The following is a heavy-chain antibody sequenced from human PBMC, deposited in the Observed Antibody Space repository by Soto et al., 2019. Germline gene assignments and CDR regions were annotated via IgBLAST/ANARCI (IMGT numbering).Heavy chain of an antibody. Sequence: QVQLMQSGAEVKKPGASVKVSCKASGDTFTDYYIHWVRQAPGQGLEWMGTVNPSGGHTTYAQHFLGKVTMTRDTSTSTLHMGLTSLTSEDTAVYYCARGGHVVVVTAALDYWGQGTLVTVSS. J-gene: IGHJ4*02. D-gene: IGHD2-21*02. CDR3: ARGGHVVVVTAALDY. V-gene: IGHV1-46*01. CDR1: GDTFTDYY. CDR2: VNPSGGHT.